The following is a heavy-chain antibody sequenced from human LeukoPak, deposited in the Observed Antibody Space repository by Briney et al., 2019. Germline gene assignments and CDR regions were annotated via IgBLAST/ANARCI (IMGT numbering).Heavy chain of an antibody. Sequence: PGGSLRLSCAASGFTFSNYAMHWVRQAPGKGLEWVAVISFDGSNKYYADSVKGRFTISRDNSKNTLYLQMNSLRAEDTAVYYCARVSRDMTSPFDYWGQGTLVTVSS. CDR1: GFTFSNYA. J-gene: IGHJ4*02. D-gene: IGHD2-15*01. CDR2: ISFDGSNK. CDR3: ARVSRDMTSPFDY. V-gene: IGHV3-30-3*01.